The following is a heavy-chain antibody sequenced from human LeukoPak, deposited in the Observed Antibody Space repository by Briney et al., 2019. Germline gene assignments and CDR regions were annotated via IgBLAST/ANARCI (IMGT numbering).Heavy chain of an antibody. V-gene: IGHV3-43*02. D-gene: IGHD6-6*01. Sequence: GGSLRLSCAASGFTFDDYAMHWVRQAPGKGLEWVSLISGDGGSTYYADSVKGRFTISRDNSKNSLYLQMNSLRTEDTALYYCAKDIANRKGGHSSSSRKRGYYYYYGMDVWGQGTTVTVSS. CDR1: GFTFDDYA. CDR3: AKDIANRKGGHSSSSRKRGYYYYYGMDV. CDR2: ISGDGGST. J-gene: IGHJ6*02.